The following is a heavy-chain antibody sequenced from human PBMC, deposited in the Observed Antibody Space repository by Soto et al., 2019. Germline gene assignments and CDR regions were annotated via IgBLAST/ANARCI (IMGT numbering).Heavy chain of an antibody. V-gene: IGHV4-59*01. Sequence: PSETLSLTCTVSGGSISSYYWSWIRQPPGKGLEWIGYIYYSGSTNYNPSLKSRVTISVDTSKNQFSLKLSSVTAADTAVYYCARDQVGYCSSTSCYDYYYYYMDVWGKGTTVTVSS. CDR1: GGSISSYY. D-gene: IGHD2-2*01. J-gene: IGHJ6*03. CDR2: IYYSGST. CDR3: ARDQVGYCSSTSCYDYYYYYMDV.